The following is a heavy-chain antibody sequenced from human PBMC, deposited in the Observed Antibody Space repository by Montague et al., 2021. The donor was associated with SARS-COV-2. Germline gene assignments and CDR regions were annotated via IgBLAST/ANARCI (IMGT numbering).Heavy chain of an antibody. CDR3: AKNGGAHGLDV. J-gene: IGHJ6*02. CDR1: GFTFSNIW. D-gene: IGHD4-23*01. CDR2: IKPDESEK. V-gene: IGHV3-7*01. Sequence: FLRLSCAASGFTFSNIWMSWVRQAPGKGLEWVANIKPDESEKNYVDSVKGRFSISRDNAKNSLYLQMDNLRVEDTAIYYCAKNGGAHGLDVWGQGTSVSVSS.